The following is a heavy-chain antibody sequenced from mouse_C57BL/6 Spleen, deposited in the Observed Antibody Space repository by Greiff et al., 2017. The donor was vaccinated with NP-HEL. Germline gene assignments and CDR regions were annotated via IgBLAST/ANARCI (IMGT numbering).Heavy chain of an antibody. J-gene: IGHJ2*01. CDR3: ARKDYDDGDLDY. V-gene: IGHV1-63*01. Sequence: VQLQQSGAELVRPGTSVKMSCKASGYTFTNYWIGWAKQRPGHGLEWIGDIYPGGGYTNYNEKFKGKATLTAYKSSSNAYMQFSSLTSEDAAIYDRARKDYDDGDLDYWGQGTTLTVSS. D-gene: IGHD2-4*01. CDR1: GYTFTNYW. CDR2: IYPGGGYT.